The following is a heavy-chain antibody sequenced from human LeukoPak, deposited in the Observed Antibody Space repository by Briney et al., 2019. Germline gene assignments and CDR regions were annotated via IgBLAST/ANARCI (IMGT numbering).Heavy chain of an antibody. D-gene: IGHD4-23*01. CDR2: IYTDGST. J-gene: IGHJ4*02. Sequence: QPGGSLRLSCAASGFTVSTNYMNWVRQAPGEGLEWVSVIYTDGSTYYADSVKGRFTISRDNSKNMLYLQMNSLRAEDTAVYYCARDRPYGGKGDFDYWGQGTLVTVSS. V-gene: IGHV3-66*01. CDR1: GFTVSTNY. CDR3: ARDRPYGGKGDFDY.